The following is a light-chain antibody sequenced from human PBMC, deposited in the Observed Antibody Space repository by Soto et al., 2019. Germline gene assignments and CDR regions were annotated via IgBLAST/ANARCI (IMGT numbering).Light chain of an antibody. J-gene: IGKJ1*01. Sequence: EIVMTQSPATLSVSPGERATLYCRASQSVSSNLAWYQQKPGQAPRLLIYGASTRATGIPARFSGSGSGTEFTLTISSLQSEDFAVYYCQQYNNWPLTWTFGQGTKVEIK. CDR2: GAS. CDR1: QSVSSN. CDR3: QQYNNWPLTWT. V-gene: IGKV3-15*01.